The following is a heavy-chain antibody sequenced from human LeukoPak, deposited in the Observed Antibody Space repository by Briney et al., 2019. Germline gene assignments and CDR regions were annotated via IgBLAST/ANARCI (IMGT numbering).Heavy chain of an antibody. J-gene: IGHJ4*02. CDR2: ISSSSSYT. CDR1: GFTFSDYY. D-gene: IGHD5/OR15-5a*01. V-gene: IGHV3-11*05. Sequence: GGSLRLSCAASGFTFSDYYMSWIRQAPGKGLEWISYISSSSSYTNYVDSVKGRFTIPRDNAKNSLYLQMNSLRAEDTAVYYCVRAVSVSSYYFDCWGQGTLVTVSS. CDR3: VRAVSVSSYYFDC.